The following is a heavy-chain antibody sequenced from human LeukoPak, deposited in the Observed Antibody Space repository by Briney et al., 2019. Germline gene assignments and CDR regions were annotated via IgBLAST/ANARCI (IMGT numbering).Heavy chain of an antibody. CDR1: GFTFSSYA. Sequence: GGSLRLSCAASGFTFSSYAMHWVRQAPGKGLEWAAVISYDGSNKYYADSVKGRFTISRDNSKNTLYLQMNSLRAEDTAVYYCARSRTIWVVTATVDYWGQGTLVTVSS. V-gene: IGHV3-30-3*01. D-gene: IGHD2-21*02. CDR2: ISYDGSNK. J-gene: IGHJ4*02. CDR3: ARSRTIWVVTATVDY.